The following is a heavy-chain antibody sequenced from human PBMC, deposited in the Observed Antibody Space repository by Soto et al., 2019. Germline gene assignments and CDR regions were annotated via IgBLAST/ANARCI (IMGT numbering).Heavy chain of an antibody. Sequence: GGPMRLSCAAAGFTFSSYAMSWVRQAPGKGLEWVSAISGSGGSTYYADSVKGRFTISRDNSKNTLYLQMNSLKTEDTAMYYCTTLGPSWGQGTLVTVSS. V-gene: IGHV3-23*01. CDR2: ISGSGGST. CDR3: TTLGPS. J-gene: IGHJ5*02. CDR1: GFTFSSYA.